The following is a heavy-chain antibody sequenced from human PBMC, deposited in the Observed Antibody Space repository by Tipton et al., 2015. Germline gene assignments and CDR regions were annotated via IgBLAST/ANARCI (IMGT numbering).Heavy chain of an antibody. CDR3: ARLTGDYYDSATYDPTYVDY. Sequence: TLSLTCTVSGGSIRTYYWVWVRQPPGRGLESLGYIYHSGRTNYNPSLRSRLTMSVDSSKNQFSLSLSSATAADTAVYYCARLTGDYYDSATYDPTYVDYWGQGILVSVSS. V-gene: IGHV4-59*01. CDR2: IYHSGRT. D-gene: IGHD3-22*01. J-gene: IGHJ4*02. CDR1: GGSIRTYY.